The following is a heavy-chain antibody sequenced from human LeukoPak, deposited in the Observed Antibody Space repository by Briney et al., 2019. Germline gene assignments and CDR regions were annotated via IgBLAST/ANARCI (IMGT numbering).Heavy chain of an antibody. D-gene: IGHD6-6*01. V-gene: IGHV1-46*01. CDR3: ARDEYSSSSDPFDY. CDR2: INPSGGAT. Sequence: ASVKVTCKASGYTFTSYYIHWVRQAPGQGLEWMGIINPSGGATNYAQKFQGRVTMTRDTSTSRVYMGLSSLRSEDTAVYYCARDEYSSSSDPFDYWGQGTLVTVSS. CDR1: GYTFTSYY. J-gene: IGHJ4*02.